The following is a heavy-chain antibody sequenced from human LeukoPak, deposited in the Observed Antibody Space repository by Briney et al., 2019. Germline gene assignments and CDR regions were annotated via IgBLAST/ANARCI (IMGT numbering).Heavy chain of an antibody. CDR1: GDSISSGSSY. Sequence: PSQTLSLTCTVSGDSISSGSSYWSWIRQPAGTGLEWIGRIYTSGSTHYNPSLKSRATISIDTSKNQFSLKLSSVTAADTAVYYCASRRCSSTSCRYYFDYWGQGTLVTVSS. J-gene: IGHJ4*02. V-gene: IGHV4-61*02. D-gene: IGHD2-2*01. CDR2: IYTSGST. CDR3: ASRRCSSTSCRYYFDY.